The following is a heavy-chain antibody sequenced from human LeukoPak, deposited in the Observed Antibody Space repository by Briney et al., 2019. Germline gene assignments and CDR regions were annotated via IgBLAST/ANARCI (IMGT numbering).Heavy chain of an antibody. CDR2: ISGSGGST. CDR1: GFTFSSYG. CDR3: AKGGGSYYFDY. J-gene: IGHJ4*02. V-gene: IGHV3-23*01. Sequence: GGSLRLSCAASGFTFSSYGMTWVRQAPGKGLEWVSAISGSGGSTYYADSVKGRFAISRDNPKNTLYLQMYSLRAEDTAVYYCAKGGGSYYFDYWGRGTLVTVSS. D-gene: IGHD1-26*01.